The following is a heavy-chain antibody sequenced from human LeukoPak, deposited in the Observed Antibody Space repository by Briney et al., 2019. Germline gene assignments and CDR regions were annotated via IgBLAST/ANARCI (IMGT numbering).Heavy chain of an antibody. Sequence: GGSLRLSCTASGFTFSSYAMNWVRQAPGKGLEWVSGIGAGGTFTYYADSVKGRFTISRDNAKNSLYLQMNSLRAEDTAVYYCARVSGGIAAAGIYYGMDVWGQGTTVTVSS. CDR1: GFTFSSYA. J-gene: IGHJ6*02. CDR2: IGAGGTFT. CDR3: ARVSGGIAAAGIYYGMDV. D-gene: IGHD6-13*01. V-gene: IGHV3-21*01.